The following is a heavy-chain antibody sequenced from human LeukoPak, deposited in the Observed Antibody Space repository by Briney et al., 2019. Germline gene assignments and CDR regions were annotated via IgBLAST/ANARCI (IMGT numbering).Heavy chain of an antibody. CDR1: GGSIISSDYH. D-gene: IGHD6-13*01. CDR3: AKVSSSRSWGHFDY. J-gene: IGHJ4*02. CDR2: ISTRGGGT. Sequence: ETLSLTCTVSGGSIISSDYHWGWVRQPPGKGLEWVSTISTRGGGTYYAGSVRGRCTVSRDNSKNTLYLQMNSLGAEDTAMYFCAKVSSSRSWGHFDYWGQGTLATVSS. V-gene: IGHV3-23*01.